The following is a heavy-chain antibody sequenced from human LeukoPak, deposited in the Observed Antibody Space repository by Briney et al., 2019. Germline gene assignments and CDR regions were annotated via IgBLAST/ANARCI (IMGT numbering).Heavy chain of an antibody. Sequence: GGSLRLSCAASGFTFSSYAMSWVRQAPGKGLEWVSAISGSGGSTYYADSVKGRFTISRDNSKNTLYLQMNSLRAEDTAVYYCAKYGKYYYYYYGMDVWGQGTTVTVSS. CDR2: ISGSGGST. V-gene: IGHV3-23*01. CDR1: GFTFSSYA. CDR3: AKYGKYYYYYYGMDV. J-gene: IGHJ6*02. D-gene: IGHD4-17*01.